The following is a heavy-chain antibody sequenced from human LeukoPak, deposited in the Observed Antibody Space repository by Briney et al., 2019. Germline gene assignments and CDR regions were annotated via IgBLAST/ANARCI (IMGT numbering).Heavy chain of an antibody. Sequence: SGPALVKPTQTLTLTCTFSGFSLSTSGMCVSWVRQPPGKALEWLALIDWDGDTYYSPSLRARLSISRDASKKQVVLTMTNMDPVDTGTYYCARLTGLYRSLYGGHFDHWGQGTQVTVSS. D-gene: IGHD3-16*01. CDR3: ARLTGLYRSLYGGHFDH. CDR1: GFSLSTSGMC. CDR2: IDWDGDT. V-gene: IGHV2-70*13. J-gene: IGHJ4*02.